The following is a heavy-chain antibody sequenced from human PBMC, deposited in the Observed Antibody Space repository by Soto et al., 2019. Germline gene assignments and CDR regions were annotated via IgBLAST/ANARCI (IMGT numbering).Heavy chain of an antibody. CDR2: ISPGTGNT. CDR1: GFTFSSYE. CDR3: AKCVTHCYLQN. J-gene: IGHJ4*02. V-gene: IGHV3-23*01. D-gene: IGHD2-21*02. Sequence: PGGSLIISCAASGFTFSSYEMNWVRQAPGKGLEWVSAISPGTGNTYYADSVKGRFTISRDNSKNTLYLQMNTVRAEDTAVYYCAKCVTHCYLQNWGQGTLVTVSS.